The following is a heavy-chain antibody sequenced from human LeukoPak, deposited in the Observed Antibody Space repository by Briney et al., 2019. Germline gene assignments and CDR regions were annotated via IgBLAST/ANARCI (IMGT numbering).Heavy chain of an antibody. J-gene: IGHJ4*02. CDR1: GFTFRNLG. D-gene: IGHD4/OR15-4a*01. Sequence: QAGGSLRLSCPASGFTFRNLGMHWVRQAPGKGLEWVAFIENDGTTKYYADSVKGRFTISRDNSKNTLYLQMNSLRAEDTAVYYCARRAGAYSHPYDYWGQGTLVTVSS. CDR2: IENDGTTK. CDR3: ARRAGAYSHPYDY. V-gene: IGHV3-30*12.